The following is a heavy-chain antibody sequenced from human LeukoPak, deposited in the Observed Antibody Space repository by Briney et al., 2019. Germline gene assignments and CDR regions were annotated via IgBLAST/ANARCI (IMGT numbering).Heavy chain of an antibody. J-gene: IGHJ2*01. V-gene: IGHV1-46*01. D-gene: IGHD5-12*01. Sequence: ASVKVSCKASGYTFTSYYMHWVRQAPGQGLEWMGIINPSGGSTSYAQKFQGRVTMTRDMSTSTVYMELSSLRSEDTAVYYCARARGYSGYDWYWYFDLWGRGTLVTVSS. CDR2: INPSGGST. CDR3: ARARGYSGYDWYWYFDL. CDR1: GYTFTSYY.